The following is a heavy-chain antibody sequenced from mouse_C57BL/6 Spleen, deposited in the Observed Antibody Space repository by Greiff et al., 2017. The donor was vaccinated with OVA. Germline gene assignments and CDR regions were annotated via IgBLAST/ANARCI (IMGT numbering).Heavy chain of an antibody. D-gene: IGHD2-4*01. J-gene: IGHJ3*01. CDR3: ARPDYTH. V-gene: IGHV1-42*01. Sequence: EVQLQQSGPELVKPGASVKISCKASGYSFTGYYMNWVKQSPEKSLEWIGEINPSTGGTTYNQKFKAKATLTVDKSSSTAYMQLKSLTSEDSAVYYCARPDYTHWGQGTLVTVSA. CDR1: GYSFTGYY. CDR2: INPSTGGT.